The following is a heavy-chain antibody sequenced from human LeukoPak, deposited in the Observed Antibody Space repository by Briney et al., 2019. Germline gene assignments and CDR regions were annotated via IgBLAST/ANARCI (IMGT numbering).Heavy chain of an antibody. CDR2: IYHSGST. J-gene: IGHJ4*02. CDR3: ARGDCSSTSCPLDY. CDR1: GGSISSSNW. Sequence: SETLSLTCAVSGGSISSSNWWSWVRQPPGKGLEWIGEIYHSGSTNYNPSLKSRVTISVDKSKNQFSLKLSSVTAADTAVYYCARGDCSSTSCPLDYWGQGTLVTVSS. V-gene: IGHV4-4*02. D-gene: IGHD2-2*01.